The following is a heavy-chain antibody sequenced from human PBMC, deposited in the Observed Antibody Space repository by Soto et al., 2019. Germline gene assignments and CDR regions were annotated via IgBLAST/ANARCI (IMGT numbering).Heavy chain of an antibody. J-gene: IGHJ6*02. CDR3: ARVSTVTNRDYYYGMDV. V-gene: IGHV1-2*04. D-gene: IGHD4-17*01. Sequence: ASVKVSCKASGYTFTGYYMHWVRQAPGQGLEWMGWINPNSGGTNYAQKFQGWVTMTRDTSISTAYMELSRLRSDATAVYYCARVSTVTNRDYYYGMDVWGQGTTVTVSS. CDR1: GYTFTGYY. CDR2: INPNSGGT.